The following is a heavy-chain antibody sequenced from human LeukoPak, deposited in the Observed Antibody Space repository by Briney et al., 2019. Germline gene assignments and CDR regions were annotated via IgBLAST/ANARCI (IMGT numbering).Heavy chain of an antibody. J-gene: IGHJ3*02. V-gene: IGHV3-9*01. CDR3: AKSVAGLPDAFDI. CDR2: ISWNSGSI. Sequence: GGSLRLSCAASGFTFDDYAMHWVRQAPGKGLEWVSGISWNSGSIGYADSVKGRFTISRDNAKNSLYLQMNSLRAEDTALYYCAKSVAGLPDAFDIWGQGTMVTVSS. D-gene: IGHD6-19*01. CDR1: GFTFDDYA.